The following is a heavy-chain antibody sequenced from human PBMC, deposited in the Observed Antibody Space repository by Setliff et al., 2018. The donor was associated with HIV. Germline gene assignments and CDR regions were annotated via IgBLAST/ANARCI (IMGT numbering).Heavy chain of an antibody. CDR2: ISGYNGYT. CDR1: GYTFTSYG. V-gene: IGHV1-18*01. J-gene: IGHJ6*03. CDR3: AGSRITMVRGAAYYYYMDV. D-gene: IGHD3-10*01. Sequence: GASVKVSCKASGYTFTSYGISWVRQAPGQGLEWMGWISGYNGYTNYAQNLQGRVTMTTDTSTSTAYMELRSLRSDDTAVYYCAGSRITMVRGAAYYYYMDVWGKGTTVTVSS.